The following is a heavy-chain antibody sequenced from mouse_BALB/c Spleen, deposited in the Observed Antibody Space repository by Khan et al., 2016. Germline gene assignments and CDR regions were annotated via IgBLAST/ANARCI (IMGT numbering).Heavy chain of an antibody. CDR3: ARYRYYYGSSRYFDV. V-gene: IGHV9-3-1*01. Sequence: QIQLVQSGPELKRPGKTVKISCKASGYTFTNYGINWVKQAPGKGLKWMGWINTYSGESTYADDFKGRFAFSLETSANTAYLQITNLNNEDTATYFCARYRYYYGSSRYFDVWGAGTTVTVSS. CDR1: GYTFTNYG. CDR2: INTYSGES. D-gene: IGHD1-1*01. J-gene: IGHJ1*01.